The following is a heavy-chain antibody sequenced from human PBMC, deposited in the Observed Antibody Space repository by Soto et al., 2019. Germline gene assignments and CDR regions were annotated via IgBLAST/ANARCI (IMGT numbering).Heavy chain of an antibody. CDR1: GFTSSSNG. CDR3: ARDRYSSGWYDLDY. J-gene: IGHJ4*02. V-gene: IGHV3-33*01. D-gene: IGHD6-19*01. Sequence: QVQLVESGGAGSHPGGSRGPSWAGSGFTSSSNGMHGVRQAPGKGLEWGAVVGFEGSNKYYADSVKGRFTISRDNSKNTLYLQMNSLRAEDTAVYYCARDRYSSGWYDLDYWGQGTLVTVSS. CDR2: VGFEGSNK.